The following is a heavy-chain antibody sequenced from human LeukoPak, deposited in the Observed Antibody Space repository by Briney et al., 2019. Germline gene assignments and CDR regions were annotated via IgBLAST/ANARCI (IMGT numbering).Heavy chain of an antibody. J-gene: IGHJ4*02. CDR2: IYYSGST. CDR1: GGSISSYY. Sequence: SETLSLTCTVSGGSISSYYWSWIRQPPGKGLAWIGYIYYSGSTNYNPSLKSRVTISVDTSKKQFSLKLSSVTAVDSAVYYCASAGMGYYFDYWGQGTLVTVSS. D-gene: IGHD6-13*01. CDR3: ASAGMGYYFDY. V-gene: IGHV4-59*01.